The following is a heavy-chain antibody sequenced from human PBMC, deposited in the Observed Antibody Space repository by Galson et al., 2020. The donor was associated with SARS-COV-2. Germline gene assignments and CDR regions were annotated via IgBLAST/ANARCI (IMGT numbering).Heavy chain of an antibody. J-gene: IGHJ5*02. Sequence: SETLSLTCTVSGGSISSYYWSWIRQPPGKGLEWIGYIYYSGSTNYNPSLKSRVTISVDTSKNQFSLKLSSVTAADTAVYYCARHIIKKTEKWELHPLVDNWFDPWGQGTLVTVSS. CDR1: GGSISSYY. D-gene: IGHD1-26*01. CDR2: IYYSGST. V-gene: IGHV4-59*08. CDR3: ARHIIKKTEKWELHPLVDNWFDP.